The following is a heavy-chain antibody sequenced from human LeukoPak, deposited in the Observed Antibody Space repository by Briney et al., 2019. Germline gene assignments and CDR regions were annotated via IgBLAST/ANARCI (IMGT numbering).Heavy chain of an antibody. Sequence: GESLKISCKGSGYSFTTYWIGWVRQMPGKGLEWMGIIYPGDSDARYSPSFQGQVTISVDKSISTAFLQWSSLKASDTAMYYCASPRERWLQFGGAFEIWGQGTMVTVSS. CDR1: GYSFTTYW. CDR3: ASPRERWLQFGGAFEI. D-gene: IGHD5-24*01. CDR2: IYPGDSDA. V-gene: IGHV5-51*01. J-gene: IGHJ3*02.